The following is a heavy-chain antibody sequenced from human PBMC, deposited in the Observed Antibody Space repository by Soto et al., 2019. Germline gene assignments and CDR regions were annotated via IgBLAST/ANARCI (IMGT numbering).Heavy chain of an antibody. Sequence: QVQLVQSGAEVKKPGASVKVSCKVSGYTLTELSMHWVRQAPGKGLEWMGGFDPEDGETIYAQKFQGRVTMTEDTSNDTAYMELSSLRSEDTAVYYCATRVGADSSGRPGDAFDIWGQGTMVTVSS. CDR1: GYTLTELS. V-gene: IGHV1-24*01. J-gene: IGHJ3*02. CDR3: ATRVGADSSGRPGDAFDI. CDR2: FDPEDGET. D-gene: IGHD3-22*01.